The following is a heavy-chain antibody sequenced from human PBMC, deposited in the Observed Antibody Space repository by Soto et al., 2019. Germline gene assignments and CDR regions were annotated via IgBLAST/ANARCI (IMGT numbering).Heavy chain of an antibody. CDR1: GYSISSGSY. CDR3: LKQHVRVVATSCFEY. Sequence: LPSTVSGYSISSGSYWGWIRQHPGKRTEWISSIYHGGTTFYNPSLKTRVTVLVDKSNNQFSLKLRTVTAADTPVYYCLKQHVRVVATSCFEYWRHGTLVTVYS. D-gene: IGHD5-12*01. CDR2: IYHGGTT. V-gene: IGHV4-38-2*02. J-gene: IGHJ4*01.